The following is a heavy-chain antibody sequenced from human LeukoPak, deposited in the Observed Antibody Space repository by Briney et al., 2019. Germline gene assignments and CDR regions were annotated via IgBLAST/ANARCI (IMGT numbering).Heavy chain of an antibody. CDR1: GFTFSDYY. J-gene: IGHJ4*02. D-gene: IGHD1-26*01. Sequence: GGSLRLSCAASGFTFSDYYMSWIRQAPGKGLEWVSYISSSSSYTNYADSVKGRFTISRDNAKNSLYLQMNSLRAEDTAVYYCASAEIGIVGATGYWGQGTLVTASS. V-gene: IGHV3-11*03. CDR2: ISSSSSYT. CDR3: ASAEIGIVGATGY.